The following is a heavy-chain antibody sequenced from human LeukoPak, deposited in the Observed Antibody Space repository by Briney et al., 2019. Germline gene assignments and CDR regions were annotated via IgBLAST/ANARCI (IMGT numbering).Heavy chain of an antibody. Sequence: ASVKVSCKASGGTFSSYAISWVRQAPGQGLEWMGGIIPIFGTANYAQKFQGRVTITADESTSTAYMELSSLRSEDTAVYYCARDKNYYDSSGYYLVGDYWGQGTLVTVSS. J-gene: IGHJ4*02. CDR1: GGTFSSYA. D-gene: IGHD3-22*01. CDR2: IIPIFGTA. CDR3: ARDKNYYDSSGYYLVGDY. V-gene: IGHV1-69*13.